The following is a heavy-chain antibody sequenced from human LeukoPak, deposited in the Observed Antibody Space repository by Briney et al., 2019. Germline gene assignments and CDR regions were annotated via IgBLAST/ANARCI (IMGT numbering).Heavy chain of an antibody. D-gene: IGHD1-26*01. V-gene: IGHV3-15*01. CDR1: GFTFSNAY. J-gene: IGHJ4*02. CDR3: ATDQWEGDF. Sequence: GGSLRLSCVASGFTFSNAYMSWVRQAPGKGLEWVGRIKTILDGGRTDYAAPVKGRFTISRDDSKNTLYLQMKSLETEDTAIYYCATDQWEGDFWGQGTLVTVSS. CDR2: IKTILDGGRT.